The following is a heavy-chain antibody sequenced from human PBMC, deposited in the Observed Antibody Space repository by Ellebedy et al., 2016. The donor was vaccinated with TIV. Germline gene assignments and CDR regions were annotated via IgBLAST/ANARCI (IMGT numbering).Heavy chain of an antibody. Sequence: MPSETLSLTCTVSGGSISSSSFNWGWIRQPPGKGLEWIGTIWHTGTSWYNPSLESRLPVSVDTSKNQFSMKLSSLSAADTALYYCVRGGGNAFDIWGQGTKVTVSS. D-gene: IGHD3-16*01. CDR3: VRGGGNAFDI. V-gene: IGHV4-39*07. CDR1: GGSISSSSFN. CDR2: IWHTGTS. J-gene: IGHJ3*02.